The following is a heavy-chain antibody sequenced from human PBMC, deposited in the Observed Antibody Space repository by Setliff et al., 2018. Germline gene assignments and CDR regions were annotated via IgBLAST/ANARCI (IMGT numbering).Heavy chain of an antibody. CDR1: RFTFSNYS. Sequence: GGSLRLSCAASRFTFSNYSMNWVRQAPGKGLEWVSSISSTSTYTHYADSVKGRFTMSRDNAKNSLYLQMNSLRVEDTAVYYCARGGCTGGVCYDVDSWGQGTLVTVS. CDR2: ISSTSTYT. V-gene: IGHV3-21*01. CDR3: ARGGCTGGVCYDVDS. J-gene: IGHJ5*01. D-gene: IGHD2-8*02.